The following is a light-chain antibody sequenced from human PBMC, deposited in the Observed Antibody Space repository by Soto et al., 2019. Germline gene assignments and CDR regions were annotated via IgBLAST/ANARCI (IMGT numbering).Light chain of an antibody. CDR2: KAS. V-gene: IGKV1-5*03. Sequence: DIQMTQSPSTLSASVGDRVTITCRASQSISSWLAWYQQKPGKAPKLLIYKASSLESGVPSRFSGSGSGTEFTLTISTLQPDVFAPYSCQQYNSYSRTLGQGTKLEIK. J-gene: IGKJ2*02. CDR1: QSISSW. CDR3: QQYNSYSRT.